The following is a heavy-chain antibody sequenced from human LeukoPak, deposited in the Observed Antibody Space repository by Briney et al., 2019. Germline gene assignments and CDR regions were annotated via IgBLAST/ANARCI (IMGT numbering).Heavy chain of an antibody. Sequence: KPSETLSLTCPVSGRPIDSYYWSWIRQTAGKGLEWIGRLYPGVSTNYNPSLKSRVTMSVDTSKNQFALKLSAVTAADTAVYYCAILKFYDSTGHSPGHYMDVWGKGTTVTVSS. J-gene: IGHJ6*03. D-gene: IGHD3-22*01. CDR1: GRPIDSYY. V-gene: IGHV4-4*07. CDR3: AILKFYDSTGHSPGHYMDV. CDR2: LYPGVST.